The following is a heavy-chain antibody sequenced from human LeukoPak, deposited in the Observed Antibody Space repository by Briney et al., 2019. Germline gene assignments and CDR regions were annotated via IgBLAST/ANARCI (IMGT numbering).Heavy chain of an antibody. V-gene: IGHV1-2*02. CDR3: ASVVFGEIAVAGMTPQNYYYYMDV. D-gene: IGHD6-19*01. CDR2: INPNSGGT. Sequence: GASVKVSCKASGYTFTGYYMHWVRQAPGQGLEWMGWINPNSGGTNYAQKFQGRVTMTRDTSISTAYMELSSLRSEDTAVYYCASVVFGEIAVAGMTPQNYYYYMDVWGKGTTVTISS. CDR1: GYTFTGYY. J-gene: IGHJ6*03.